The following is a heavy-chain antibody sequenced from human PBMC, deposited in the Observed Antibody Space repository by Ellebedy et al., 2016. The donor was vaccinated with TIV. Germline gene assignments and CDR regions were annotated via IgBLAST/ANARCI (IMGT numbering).Heavy chain of an antibody. CDR2: IYHSGST. J-gene: IGHJ5*02. V-gene: IGHV4-30-2*01. CDR1: GGSISSGGYS. Sequence: SETLSLTYAVSGGSISSGGYSWSWIRQPPGKGLEWIGYIYHSGSTYYNPSLKSRVTISVDRSKNQFSLKLSSVTAADTAVYYCARGSYDYYDSSGYYRFDPWGQGTLVTVSS. CDR3: ARGSYDYYDSSGYYRFDP. D-gene: IGHD3-22*01.